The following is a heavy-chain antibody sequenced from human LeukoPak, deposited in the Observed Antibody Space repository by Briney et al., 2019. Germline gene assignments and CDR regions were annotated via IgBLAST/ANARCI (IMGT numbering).Heavy chain of an antibody. CDR3: AKGSSTICSGGSCYIDN. D-gene: IGHD2-15*01. Sequence: GRSLRLSCAASGFTFDDYAMHWVRQAPGKGLEWVSAISGSGGSTYYADSVKGRFTIYRNNSKNTLYLQMNSLRAEDTAVYYCAKGSSTICSGGSCYIDNWGQGTLVTVSS. CDR2: ISGSGGST. J-gene: IGHJ4*02. V-gene: IGHV3-23*01. CDR1: GFTFDDYA.